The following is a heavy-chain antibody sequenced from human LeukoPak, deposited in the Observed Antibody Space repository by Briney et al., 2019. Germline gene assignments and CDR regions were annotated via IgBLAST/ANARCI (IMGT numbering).Heavy chain of an antibody. CDR3: ARTSTSYSSGWYPLNY. J-gene: IGHJ4*02. Sequence: GESLKISCKGSGYSFTSYWIGWVRQMPGKGLEWMGIIYPGDSDTRYSPSFQGQVTISADKSISTAYLQWSSLKASDTAMYYCARTSTSYSSGWYPLNYWGQGTLVTVSS. CDR1: GYSFTSYW. CDR2: IYPGDSDT. V-gene: IGHV5-51*01. D-gene: IGHD6-19*01.